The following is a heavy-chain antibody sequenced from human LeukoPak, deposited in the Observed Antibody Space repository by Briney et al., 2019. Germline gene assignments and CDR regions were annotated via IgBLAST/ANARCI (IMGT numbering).Heavy chain of an antibody. CDR3: ARDPGYGYSGAFDI. J-gene: IGHJ3*02. V-gene: IGHV3-48*01. CDR2: IRSSDSTT. CDR1: GFTFRSYS. D-gene: IGHD5-18*01. Sequence: GGSLRLSCEVSGFTFRSYSMNWVRQAPGKGLEWISYIRSSDSTTYYADSVKGRFTISRDNAKNSLYLQMNSLRGEDTAVYYCARDPGYGYSGAFDIWGQGTMVTVSS.